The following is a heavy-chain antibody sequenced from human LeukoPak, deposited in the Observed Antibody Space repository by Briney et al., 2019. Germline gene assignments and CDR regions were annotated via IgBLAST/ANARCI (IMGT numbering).Heavy chain of an antibody. CDR2: IYHSGST. CDR1: GGSVSSGSYY. V-gene: IGHV4-30-2*01. CDR3: ARAHGRPYYYDSSGRAFDI. D-gene: IGHD3-22*01. J-gene: IGHJ3*02. Sequence: SETLSLTCTVSGGSVSSGSYYWSWIRQPPGKGLEWIGYIYHSGSTYYNPSLKSRVTISVDRSKNQFSLKLSSVTAADTAVYYCARAHGRPYYYDSSGRAFDIWGQGTMVTASS.